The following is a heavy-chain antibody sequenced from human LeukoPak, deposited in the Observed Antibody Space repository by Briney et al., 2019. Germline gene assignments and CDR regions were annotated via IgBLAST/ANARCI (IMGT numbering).Heavy chain of an antibody. Sequence: ASVKVSCKASGYTFTSYYLHWVRQAAGQGLEWMGIINPSGGSISYARKFQGRVTMTSDTSTSTVYMELSSLRSEDTAVYYCARDPYNSGDRVGYYFDYWGQGTLVTVYS. V-gene: IGHV1-46*01. J-gene: IGHJ4*02. CDR1: GYTFTSYY. CDR2: INPSGGSI. D-gene: IGHD1-20*01. CDR3: ARDPYNSGDRVGYYFDY.